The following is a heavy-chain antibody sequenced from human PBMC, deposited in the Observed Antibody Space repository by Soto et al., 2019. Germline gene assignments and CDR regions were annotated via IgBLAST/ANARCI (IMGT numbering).Heavy chain of an antibody. Sequence: GSLRLSCAASGFTLSNFWMHWVRQVPGKGLVWVSRINDDGSRTKYADSVEGRLTISRDTAKNTLYLQMDSLRVEDTAVYYCVRDHHDYDFWSGNPRGYFDLWGRGTLVTVSS. CDR1: GFTLSNFW. D-gene: IGHD3-3*01. CDR2: INDDGSRT. V-gene: IGHV3-74*01. J-gene: IGHJ2*01. CDR3: VRDHHDYDFWSGNPRGYFDL.